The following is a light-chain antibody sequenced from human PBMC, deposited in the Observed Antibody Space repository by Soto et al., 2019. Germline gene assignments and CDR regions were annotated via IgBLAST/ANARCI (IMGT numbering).Light chain of an antibody. CDR3: QHYNSYIS. J-gene: IGKJ5*01. V-gene: IGKV1-5*01. Sequence: IQRTRAASTHCADVCDSVIIKFRASQSISSWLAWYQQKPGKAPKLLIYDASSLESGVPSRFSGSGSGTEFTLTISSLQPDDFATYYCQHYNSYISFGQGTRLEIK. CDR2: DAS. CDR1: QSISSW.